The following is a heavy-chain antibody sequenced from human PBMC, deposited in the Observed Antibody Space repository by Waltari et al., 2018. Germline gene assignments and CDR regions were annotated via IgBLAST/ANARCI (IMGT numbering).Heavy chain of an antibody. CDR2: ISSSSSYI. CDR1: GFTFSSYS. V-gene: IGHV3-21*01. D-gene: IGHD2-21*01. J-gene: IGHJ6*03. Sequence: EVQLVESGGGLVKPGGSLRLSCAASGFTFSSYSMNWVRQAPGKGLEWVSSISSSSSYIYYADSVKGRFTISRDNAKNSLYLQMNSLRAEDTAVYYSARGGVNYYYMDVWGKGTTVTVSS. CDR3: ARGGVNYYYMDV.